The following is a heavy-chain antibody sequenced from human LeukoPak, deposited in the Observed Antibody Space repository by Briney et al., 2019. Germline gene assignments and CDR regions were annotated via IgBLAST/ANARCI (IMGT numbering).Heavy chain of an antibody. CDR2: IYYSGST. CDR3: ARVFYGDYAEFDY. V-gene: IGHV4-59*01. D-gene: IGHD4-17*01. Sequence: PSETLSLTCTVSGGSISSYYWSWIRQPPGKGLEWIGYIYYSGSTNYNPSLKSRVTISVDTSKNQFSLKLSSVTAADTAVYYCARVFYGDYAEFDYWGQGTLVTVSS. J-gene: IGHJ4*02. CDR1: GGSISSYY.